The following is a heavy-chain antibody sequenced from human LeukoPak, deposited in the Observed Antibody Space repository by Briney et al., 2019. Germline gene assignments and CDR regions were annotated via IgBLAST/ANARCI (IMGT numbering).Heavy chain of an antibody. CDR2: IYYSGST. CDR1: GDSFSRRSSY. V-gene: IGHV4-39*07. D-gene: IGHD4-17*01. CDR3: ARGPITVTRAFDY. Sequence: SETLSLTCTASGDSFSRRSSYWGWLRQPPGKGLEWIGSIYYSGSTYYNPSLKSRVTISVDTSKNQFSLKLSSVTAADTAVYYCARGPITVTRAFDYWGQGTLVTVSS. J-gene: IGHJ4*02.